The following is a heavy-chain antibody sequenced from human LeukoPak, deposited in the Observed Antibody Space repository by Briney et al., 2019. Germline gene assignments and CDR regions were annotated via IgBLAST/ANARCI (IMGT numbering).Heavy chain of an antibody. Sequence: GASVKVSCKVSGYTLTELSMHWVRQAPGKGLEWTGGFDPEDGETIYAQKSQGRVTMTEDTSTDTAYMELSSLRSEDTAVYYCATDSPNDWRQRPLDYWGQGTLVTVSS. V-gene: IGHV1-24*01. J-gene: IGHJ4*02. CDR1: GYTLTELS. CDR3: ATDSPNDWRQRPLDY. D-gene: IGHD3-9*01. CDR2: FDPEDGET.